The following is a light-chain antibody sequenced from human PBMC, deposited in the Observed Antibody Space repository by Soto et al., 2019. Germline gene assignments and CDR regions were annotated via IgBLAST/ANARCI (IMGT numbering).Light chain of an antibody. CDR3: QQRSNWPHT. V-gene: IGKV3-11*01. Sequence: EIVLTQSPGTLSLSPGERATLSCRASQSVSSYLAWYQHKPGQAPRLLIYDASNRATGIPVRFSGSGSGTDFTLTISSLEPEDFAVYYCQQRSNWPHTFGPGTKLEIK. CDR1: QSVSSY. J-gene: IGKJ2*01. CDR2: DAS.